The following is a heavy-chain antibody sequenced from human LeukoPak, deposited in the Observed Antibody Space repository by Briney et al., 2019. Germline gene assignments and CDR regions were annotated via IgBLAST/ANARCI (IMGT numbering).Heavy chain of an antibody. J-gene: IGHJ5*02. Sequence: GASVKVSCKASGYTFTSYAIHWVRQAPGQRLEWMGGIIPIFGTANYAQKFQGRVTITADESTSTAYMELSSLRSEDTAVYYCARDYGYCSGGSCYPNWFDPWGQGTLVTVSS. CDR3: ARDYGYCSGGSCYPNWFDP. D-gene: IGHD2-15*01. CDR2: IIPIFGTA. CDR1: GYTFTSYA. V-gene: IGHV1-69*13.